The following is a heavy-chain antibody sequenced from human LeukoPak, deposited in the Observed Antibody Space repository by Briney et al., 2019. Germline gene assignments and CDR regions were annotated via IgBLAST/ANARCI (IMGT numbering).Heavy chain of an antibody. CDR3: ARGPQPNSLADFDY. CDR1: GGSISSYY. D-gene: IGHD6-13*01. Sequence: VKPSETLSLTCTVSGGSISSYYWSWIRQPPGKGLEWIGYIYYSGSTNYNPSLKSRVTISVDTSKNQFSLKLSSVTAADTAVYYCARGPQPNSLADFDYWGQGTLVTVSS. J-gene: IGHJ4*02. V-gene: IGHV4-59*08. CDR2: IYYSGST.